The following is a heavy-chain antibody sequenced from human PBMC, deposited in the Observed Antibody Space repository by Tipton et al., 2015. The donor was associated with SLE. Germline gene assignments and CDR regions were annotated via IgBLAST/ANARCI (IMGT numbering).Heavy chain of an antibody. Sequence: TLSLTCAVERGSFSDYFWSSVRQPPGRGLQWIGEINRSRGTNYNPSLKSRVTISLDTSNNQFSLTLSSVTAADTAVYYCASLYGDYGYWYFDLWGRGTLVTVSS. V-gene: IGHV4-34*01. J-gene: IGHJ2*01. CDR3: ASLYGDYGYWYFDL. CDR2: INRSRGT. CDR1: RGSFSDYF. D-gene: IGHD4-17*01.